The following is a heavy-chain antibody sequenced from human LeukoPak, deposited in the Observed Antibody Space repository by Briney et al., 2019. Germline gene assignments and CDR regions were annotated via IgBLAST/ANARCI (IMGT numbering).Heavy chain of an antibody. CDR2: IYPGDSDT. CDR1: GYSFTSYW. D-gene: IGHD3-3*01. J-gene: IGHJ4*02. Sequence: GESLKISCKGSGYSFTSYWIGWVRQMPGKGLEWMGIIYPGDSDTRYSPSFQGQVTLSADKSISTAYLQWSSLKASDTAMYYCARHRRSLRDFWSGYPFDYWGQGTLVTVSS. V-gene: IGHV5-51*01. CDR3: ARHRRSLRDFWSGYPFDY.